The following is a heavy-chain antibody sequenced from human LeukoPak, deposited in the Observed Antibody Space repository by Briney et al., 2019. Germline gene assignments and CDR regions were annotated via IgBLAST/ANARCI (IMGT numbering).Heavy chain of an antibody. D-gene: IGHD2-15*01. CDR1: GFIFSSYG. CDR2: IWSDGSNK. Sequence: PGRFLRLSCTVSGFIFSSYGMHWVRQAPGKGLEWVAVIWSDGSNKDYVGSVKGRFTISRDDSKNTLYLQMNSLRVEGTAVYYCARSGGGTYFDYWGQGTLVTVSS. V-gene: IGHV3-33*01. J-gene: IGHJ4*02. CDR3: ARSGGGTYFDY.